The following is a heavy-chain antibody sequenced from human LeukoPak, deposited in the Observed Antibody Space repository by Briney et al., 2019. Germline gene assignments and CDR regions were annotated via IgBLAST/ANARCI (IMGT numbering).Heavy chain of an antibody. CDR3: ARDEYSSSSAPDAFDI. J-gene: IGHJ3*02. CDR2: ISAYNGNT. D-gene: IGHD6-6*01. V-gene: IGHV1-18*01. CDR1: GYTFTSYG. Sequence: ASVKVSCKASGYTFTSYGISWVRQAPGQGLEWMGWISAYNGNTNYAQKLQGRVTMTTDTSTSTAYMELRSLRSDDTAVYYCARDEYSSSSAPDAFDIWGQGTMVTVSS.